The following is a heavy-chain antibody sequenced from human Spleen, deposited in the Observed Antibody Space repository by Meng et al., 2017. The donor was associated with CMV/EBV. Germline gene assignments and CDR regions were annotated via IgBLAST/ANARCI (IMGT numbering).Heavy chain of an antibody. CDR2: IGGTGGSP. J-gene: IGHJ6*02. V-gene: IGHV3-23*01. D-gene: IGHD3-3*01. CDR3: ARGSYDFWSGYYQVYGMDV. Sequence: GESLKISCAASGFTFNIYAMSWVRQTPGKGLEWVSAIGGTGGSPSYADSVKGRFTISRDNSKNTLYLHMNSLRAEDTAVYYCARGSYDFWSGYYQVYGMDVWGQGTTVTVSS. CDR1: GFTFNIYA.